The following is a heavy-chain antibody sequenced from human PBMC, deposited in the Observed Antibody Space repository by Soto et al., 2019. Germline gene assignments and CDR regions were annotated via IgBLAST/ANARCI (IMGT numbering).Heavy chain of an antibody. D-gene: IGHD1-7*01. V-gene: IGHV3-23*01. CDR2: ISGSAGST. Sequence: GGSLRLSCAASGFTFRSYAMNWVRQAPGKGLEWVSAISGSAGSTYYADSVKGRFTISRDTSKDTLYLQMNSLRAEDTAVYYCAKGNSWSAALVLDIWGQGTMVTVSS. CDR3: AKGNSWSAALVLDI. CDR1: GFTFRSYA. J-gene: IGHJ3*02.